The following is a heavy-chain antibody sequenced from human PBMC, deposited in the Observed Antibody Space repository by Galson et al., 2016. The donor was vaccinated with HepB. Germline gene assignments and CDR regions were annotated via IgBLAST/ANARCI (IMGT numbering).Heavy chain of an antibody. CDR2: ISAYNGNT. V-gene: IGHV1-18*04. D-gene: IGHD1-7*01. J-gene: IGHJ5*02. CDR1: GYTFTSYG. CDR3: ARDDWNYFGVRNWFDP. Sequence: SVKVSCKASGYTFTSYGISWVRQAPGQGLEWMGWISAYNGNTNYAQKLQGRVTMTTDTSTSTAYMELRSLRSDDTAVYYCARDDWNYFGVRNWFDPWGQGTLVTVSS.